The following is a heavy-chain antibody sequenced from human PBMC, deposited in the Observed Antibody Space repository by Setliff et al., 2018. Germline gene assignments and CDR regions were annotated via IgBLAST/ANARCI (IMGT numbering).Heavy chain of an antibody. CDR1: GGSINSVIYY. V-gene: IGHV4-61*02. Sequence: SETLSLTCTVSGGSINSVIYYWSWIRQPAGKGLEWIGRIYSRGSTNYNPSLKSRVTVSLDESKNQLSLKLSSVTAADTAVYYCARDHYDYYDSRQAFDIWGQGTMVTVSS. D-gene: IGHD3-22*01. J-gene: IGHJ3*02. CDR3: ARDHYDYYDSRQAFDI. CDR2: IYSRGST.